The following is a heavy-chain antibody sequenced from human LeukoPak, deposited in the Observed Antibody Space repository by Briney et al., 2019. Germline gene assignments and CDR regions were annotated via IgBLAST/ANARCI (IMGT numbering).Heavy chain of an antibody. CDR2: ISGDGGST. D-gene: IGHD2-15*01. V-gene: IGHV3-43*02. CDR1: GFTFNNYA. J-gene: IGHJ4*02. CDR3: ATDCSGNRCYSL. Sequence: GGSLRLSCAVSGFTFNNYAMNWVRHAPGKGLEWVSFISGDGGSTYYADSAKGRFTISRDNIKNSLYLQMNSLRLGDTALYYCATDCSGNRCYSLWGQGTLVTVSS.